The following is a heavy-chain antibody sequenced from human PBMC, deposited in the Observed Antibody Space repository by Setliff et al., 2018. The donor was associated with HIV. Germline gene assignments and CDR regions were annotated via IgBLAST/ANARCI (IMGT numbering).Heavy chain of an antibody. V-gene: IGHV4-38-2*01. Sequence: SETLSLTCAVSDYSISSGYYWGWIRQPPGKGLEWIGSIYHIGSTYYNPSIKSRVTISVDTPKNQSSLKLSSVTDADTAVYYCARRYSSSWFYYYYGMDVWGHGTTVTVSS. CDR2: IYHIGST. J-gene: IGHJ6*02. CDR3: ARRYSSSWFYYYYGMDV. CDR1: DYSISSGYY. D-gene: IGHD6-13*01.